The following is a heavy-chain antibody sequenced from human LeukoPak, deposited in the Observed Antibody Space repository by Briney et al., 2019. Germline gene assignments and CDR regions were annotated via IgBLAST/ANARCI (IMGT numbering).Heavy chain of an antibody. D-gene: IGHD3-10*02. CDR2: ISSSGSTI. CDR1: GFIFDDYE. Sequence: GGSLRLSCAASGFIFDDYEMNWVRQAPGKGLEWVSYISSSGSTIYYADSVKGRFTISRDNAKNSLYLQMNSLRAEDTAVYYCAELGITMIGGVWGKGTTVTISS. J-gene: IGHJ6*04. V-gene: IGHV3-48*03. CDR3: AELGITMIGGV.